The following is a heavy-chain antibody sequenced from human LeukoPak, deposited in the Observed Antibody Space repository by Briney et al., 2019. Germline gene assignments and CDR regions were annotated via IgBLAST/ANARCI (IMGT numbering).Heavy chain of an antibody. CDR2: IIPIFGTA. V-gene: IGHV1-69*01. CDR1: GGTFSSYA. D-gene: IGHD2-21*02. CDR3: AIDSKGGYYAFDI. J-gene: IGHJ3*02. Sequence: ASVKVSCKASGGTFSSYAISWVRQAPGQGLEWMGGIIPIFGTANYAQKFQGRVTITADESTSTAYMGLSSLRSEDTAVYYCAIDSKGGYYAFDIWGQGTMVTVSS.